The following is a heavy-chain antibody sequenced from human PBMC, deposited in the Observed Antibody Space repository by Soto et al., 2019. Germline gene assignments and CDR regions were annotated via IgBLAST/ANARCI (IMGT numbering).Heavy chain of an antibody. CDR3: EKDPGGLWFGELHYGMDV. D-gene: IGHD3-10*01. V-gene: IGHV3-30*18. CDR1: GFTFSSYG. J-gene: IGHJ6*02. Sequence: QVQLVESGGGVVQPGRSLRLSCAASGFTFSSYGMHWVRQAPGKGLEWVAVISYDGSNKYYADSVKGRFTISRDNSKNTLYLQMNSLRAEDTAVYYCEKDPGGLWFGELHYGMDVWGQGTTVTVSS. CDR2: ISYDGSNK.